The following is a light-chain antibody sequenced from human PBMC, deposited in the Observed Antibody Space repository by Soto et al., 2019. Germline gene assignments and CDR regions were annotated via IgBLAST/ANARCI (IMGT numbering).Light chain of an antibody. CDR3: QQRSSWPIP. J-gene: IGKJ5*01. CDR1: QSVSSSY. CDR2: DAS. Sequence: LTQSACTLSLTHGERATLSCRASQSVSSSYLAWYQQKPGQAPRLLIYDASNRATGIPARFSGSGSGTDFTLTISSLEPEDFAVYYCQQRSSWPIPFCQGTLLEIK. V-gene: IGKV3-11*01.